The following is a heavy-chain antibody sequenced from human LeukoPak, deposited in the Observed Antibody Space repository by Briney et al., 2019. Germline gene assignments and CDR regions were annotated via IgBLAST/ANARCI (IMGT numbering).Heavy chain of an antibody. J-gene: IGHJ3*02. CDR2: IIPIFGTA. D-gene: IGHD3-10*01. CDR1: GGTFSSYA. V-gene: IGHV1-69*13. Sequence: SVKVSCKASGGTFSSYAISWVRQAPGQGLECMGGIIPIFGTANYAQKFQGRVTITADESTSTAYMELSSLRSEDTAVYYCARPLWFGELLPNDAFDIWGQGTMVTVSS. CDR3: ARPLWFGELLPNDAFDI.